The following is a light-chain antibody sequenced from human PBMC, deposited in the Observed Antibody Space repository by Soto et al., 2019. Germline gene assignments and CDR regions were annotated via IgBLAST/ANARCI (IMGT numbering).Light chain of an antibody. CDR1: SSDVGNYNY. J-gene: IGLJ2*01. V-gene: IGLV2-14*01. CDR2: DVS. CDR3: SSYTSSSTV. Sequence: QSALTQPASVSGSTGLSITISCTGTSSDVGNYNYVSWYQQHPGKAPKLMIYDVSNRPSGVSNRFSGSKSGNTASLTISGLQAEVEADYYCSSYTSSSTVFGGGTKLTVL.